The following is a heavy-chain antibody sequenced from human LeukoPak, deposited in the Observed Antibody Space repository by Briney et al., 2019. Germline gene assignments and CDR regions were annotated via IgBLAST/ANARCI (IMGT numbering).Heavy chain of an antibody. V-gene: IGHV3-48*03. CDR3: ARDGTPIHSSGWVYMDV. CDR2: ISSSGATI. J-gene: IGHJ6*04. Sequence: GGSLRLSCAASGFTFSSYEMNWVRQAPGKGLEWVSYISSSGATIYYADSVKGRFTISRDNAKNSLYLQMNSLRAEDTAVYYCARDGTPIHSSGWVYMDVWGKGTTVTISS. D-gene: IGHD6-25*01. CDR1: GFTFSSYE.